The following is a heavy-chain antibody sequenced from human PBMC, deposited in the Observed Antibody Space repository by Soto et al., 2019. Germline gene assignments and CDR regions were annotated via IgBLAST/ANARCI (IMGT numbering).Heavy chain of an antibody. CDR3: AKIAEAVAGTVYGY. CDR2: ISGSGGRT. J-gene: IGHJ4*02. CDR1: GFTFSSYA. Sequence: EVQLLESGGGLVQPGGSLRLSCEASGFTFSSYAMGWVHQAPGKGLEWVSGISGSGGRTYYADSVKGRFTISRDKSRNTLYLQINNLRAEDTALYFCAKIAEAVAGTVYGYWGQGTLVTVSS. D-gene: IGHD6-19*01. V-gene: IGHV3-23*01.